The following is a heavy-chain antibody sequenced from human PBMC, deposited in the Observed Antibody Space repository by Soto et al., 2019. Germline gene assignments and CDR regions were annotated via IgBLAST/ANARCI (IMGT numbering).Heavy chain of an antibody. D-gene: IGHD3-9*01. CDR1: GGSFSGYY. CDR2: INHSGST. J-gene: IGHJ4*02. Sequence: NPSETLSLTCAVYGGSFSGYYCSWIRQPPGKGLEWIGEINHSGSTNYNPSLKSRVTISVDTSKNQFSLKLSSVTAADTAVYYCASRKGYFDSLLSHFDYWGQGTMVTVSS. V-gene: IGHV4-34*01. CDR3: ASRKGYFDSLLSHFDY.